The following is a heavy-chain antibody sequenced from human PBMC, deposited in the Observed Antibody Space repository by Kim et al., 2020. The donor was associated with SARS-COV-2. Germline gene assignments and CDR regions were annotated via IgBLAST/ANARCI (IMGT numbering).Heavy chain of an antibody. D-gene: IGHD2-2*01. V-gene: IGHV4-59*13. CDR2: IYYSGST. CDR1: GGSISSYY. Sequence: SETLSLTCTVSGGSISSYYWSWIRQPPGKGLEWIGYIYYSGSTNYNPSLKSRVTISVDTSKNQFSLKLSSVTAADTAVYYCARGHCSSTSCYHPAAYSYYGMDVWGQGTTVTVSS. J-gene: IGHJ6*02. CDR3: ARGHCSSTSCYHPAAYSYYGMDV.